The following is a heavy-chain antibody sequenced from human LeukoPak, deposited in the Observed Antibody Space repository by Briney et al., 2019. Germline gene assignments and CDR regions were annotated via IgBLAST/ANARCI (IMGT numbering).Heavy chain of an antibody. D-gene: IGHD5-18*01. CDR2: VSPSDSDT. V-gene: IGHV5-51*01. Sequence: GESLKISCQGSGYTFTNYYIAWVRQMPGKGLEWMGIVSPSDSDTRYSPSFRGQVTISVDKSMDTAYLRWSSLKASDTAMYYCARHPLFSRGFSYGYRLTVIGDTFDIWGHGTLVTVSS. CDR3: ARHPLFSRGFSYGYRLTVIGDTFDI. J-gene: IGHJ3*02. CDR1: GYTFTNYY.